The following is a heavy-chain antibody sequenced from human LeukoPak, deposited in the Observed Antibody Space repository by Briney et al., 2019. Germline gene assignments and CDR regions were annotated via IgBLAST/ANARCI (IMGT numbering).Heavy chain of an antibody. CDR3: LLYYPEWFDP. D-gene: IGHD3-10*01. CDR1: GFTFSNAW. V-gene: IGHV3-15*01. Sequence: PGGSLRLSCAASGFTFSNAWMSWVRQAPGKGLEWVGRIKSKTDGGTTDYAAPVKGRFTISRDDSKNTLYLQMNSLKTEDTAVYYCLLYYPEWFDPSSQGTLVTVSS. CDR2: IKSKTDGGTT. J-gene: IGHJ5*02.